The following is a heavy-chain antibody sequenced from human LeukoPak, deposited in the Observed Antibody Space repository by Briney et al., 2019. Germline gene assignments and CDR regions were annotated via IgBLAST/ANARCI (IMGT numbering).Heavy chain of an antibody. Sequence: ASVKVSCKASGFTFTSSAMQWVRQARGQRLEWMGWIVVGSGNTNYAQKFQERVTITRDMSTSTAYMELSSLRSEDTAVYYCAADERFLEAYGMDVWGQGTTATVSS. CDR2: IVVGSGNT. D-gene: IGHD3-3*01. J-gene: IGHJ6*02. CDR3: AADERFLEAYGMDV. CDR1: GFTFTSSA. V-gene: IGHV1-58*02.